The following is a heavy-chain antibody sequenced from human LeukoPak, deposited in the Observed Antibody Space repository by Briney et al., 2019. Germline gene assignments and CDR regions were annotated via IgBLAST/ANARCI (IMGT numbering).Heavy chain of an antibody. J-gene: IGHJ4*02. D-gene: IGHD2-21*02. CDR2: MYYSGST. Sequence: SETLSLTCTVSGVSISSGGYDWGWIRQQRGKGLEWIGYMYYSGSTYYNPSLKSRFTISVDTSKNQFSLKLSSVTAADTAVYYCARIVVVTATSVYFDYWGQGTLVTVSS. CDR3: ARIVVVTATSVYFDY. V-gene: IGHV4-31*03. CDR1: GVSISSGGYD.